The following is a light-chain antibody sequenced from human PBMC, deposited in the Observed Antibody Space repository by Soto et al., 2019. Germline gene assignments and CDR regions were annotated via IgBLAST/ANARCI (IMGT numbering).Light chain of an antibody. CDR3: QQYNRYWT. Sequence: ETVLTHSPGTLSMSLVEIATLSCSASQSVSIHLAWYQQKPGQAPRLLIYDTSTRATGIPARFSGSGSGTEFTLTISSLFPDDFATYYCQQYNRYWTFGQGTKVDIK. CDR2: DTS. V-gene: IGKV3-15*01. J-gene: IGKJ1*01. CDR1: QSVSIH.